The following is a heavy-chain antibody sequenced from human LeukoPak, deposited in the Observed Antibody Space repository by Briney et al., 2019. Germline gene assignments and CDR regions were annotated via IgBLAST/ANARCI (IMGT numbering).Heavy chain of an antibody. CDR1: GYSFTSYW. CDR3: ARPKRATYLLPRY. J-gene: IGHJ4*02. CDR2: IYPGDSDT. D-gene: IGHD2/OR15-2a*01. Sequence: GESLQISCQGSGYSFTSYWIGWVRQMPGKGLEWIGIIYPGDSDTKYSLSFQGQVTISVDKSINTAYLQSSSKKLSDSRTYCCARPKRATYLLPRYWGQGTLVNVSS. V-gene: IGHV5-51*01.